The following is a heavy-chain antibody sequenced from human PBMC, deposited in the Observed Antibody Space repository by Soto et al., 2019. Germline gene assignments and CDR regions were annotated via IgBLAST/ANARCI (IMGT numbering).Heavy chain of an antibody. V-gene: IGHV4-34*01. CDR2: INHSGST. J-gene: IGHJ1*01. CDR1: GGSFSGYY. Sequence: SETLSLTCAVYGGSFSGYYWSWFRQPPGKGLEWIGEINHSGSTNYNPSLKSRVTISVDTSKNQFSLKLSSVTAADTAVYYCARGNYGGNRPRGFQHWGQGTLVTVSS. D-gene: IGHD4-17*01. CDR3: ARGNYGGNRPRGFQH.